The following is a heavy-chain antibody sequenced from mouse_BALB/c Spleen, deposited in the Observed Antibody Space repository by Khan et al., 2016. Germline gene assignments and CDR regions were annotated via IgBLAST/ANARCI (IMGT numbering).Heavy chain of an antibody. Sequence: QVQLQQSGPELVRPGVSVKFSCKGSGFKFTDYAMHWVKQSHAKSLEWIGVISTSSGNTNYNQKFKGKATMTVDKSSSTAYMELARLTSEDSAIYYCAKDSSGYPSYAMDYWGQGTSVTVSS. CDR1: GFKFTDYA. CDR3: AKDSSGYPSYAMDY. J-gene: IGHJ4*01. V-gene: IGHV1S137*01. D-gene: IGHD3-2*01. CDR2: ISTSSGNT.